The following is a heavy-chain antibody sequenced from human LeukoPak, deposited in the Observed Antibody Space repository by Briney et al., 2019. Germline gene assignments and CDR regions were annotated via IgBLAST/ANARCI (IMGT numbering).Heavy chain of an antibody. V-gene: IGHV4-34*01. CDR1: GGSSSGYY. CDR3: ARGVSGSYGDNFDY. Sequence: PSETLPLTCAVYGGSSSGYYWSWIRQPPGKGLEWIGEINHSGSTNYNPSLKSRVTISVDTSKNQFSLKLSSVTAADTAVYYCARGVSGSYGDNFDYWGQGTLVTVSS. D-gene: IGHD1-26*01. CDR2: INHSGST. J-gene: IGHJ4*02.